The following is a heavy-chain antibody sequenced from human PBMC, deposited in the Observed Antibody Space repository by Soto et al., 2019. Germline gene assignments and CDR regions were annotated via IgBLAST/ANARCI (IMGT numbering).Heavy chain of an antibody. CDR2: IYYSGTT. Sequence: SETLSLTCTVSGDSISGSYWWSWVRQPPGKGLEWIGYIYYSGTTYYNPSLKSRVTISVDTSKNQFSLKLSSVTAADTAVYYCSRGSLLLWFGELAAGMDVWGQGTTVTVSS. V-gene: IGHV4-28*03. J-gene: IGHJ6*02. CDR1: GDSISGSYW. CDR3: SRGSLLLWFGELAAGMDV. D-gene: IGHD3-10*01.